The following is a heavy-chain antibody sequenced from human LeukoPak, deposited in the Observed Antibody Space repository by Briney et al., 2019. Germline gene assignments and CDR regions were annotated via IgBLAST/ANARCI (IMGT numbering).Heavy chain of an antibody. Sequence: PGGSLRLSCAASGFTFSSDAMSWVRQAPGKGLEWVSAISGSGGRTYYADSVKGRFTISRDNSKNTLYLQMNSLRAEDTAVYYCAKEFCGGDCYQDFDYWGQGTLVTVSS. CDR3: AKEFCGGDCYQDFDY. CDR2: ISGSGGRT. CDR1: GFTFSSDA. V-gene: IGHV3-23*01. J-gene: IGHJ4*02. D-gene: IGHD2-21*02.